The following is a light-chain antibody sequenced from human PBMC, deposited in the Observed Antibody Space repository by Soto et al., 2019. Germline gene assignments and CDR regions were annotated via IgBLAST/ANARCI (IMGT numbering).Light chain of an antibody. Sequence: DIQMTQSPSTLSASVGDRVTITCRASQSISTWLAWYHQIPGKAPKLLIYKASSLESGVPSRFSGSGSGTEFTLTISSLQPDVFATYYCQQYHRYPWTFGQGTKV. CDR2: KAS. J-gene: IGKJ1*01. V-gene: IGKV1-5*03. CDR1: QSISTW. CDR3: QQYHRYPWT.